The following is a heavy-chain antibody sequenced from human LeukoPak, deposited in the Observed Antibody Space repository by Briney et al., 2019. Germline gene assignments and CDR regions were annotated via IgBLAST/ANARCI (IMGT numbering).Heavy chain of an antibody. CDR1: GYSFTSYW. Sequence: GESLKISCKGSGYSFTSYWIGWVRQMPGKGLEWMGIIYPGDSDTRYSPSFQGQVTISADKSISTAYLQWSSLKASDTAMYYCARILSHSSSWYSFDYWGQGTLVTVSS. D-gene: IGHD6-13*01. CDR2: IYPGDSDT. V-gene: IGHV5-51*01. CDR3: ARILSHSSSWYSFDY. J-gene: IGHJ4*02.